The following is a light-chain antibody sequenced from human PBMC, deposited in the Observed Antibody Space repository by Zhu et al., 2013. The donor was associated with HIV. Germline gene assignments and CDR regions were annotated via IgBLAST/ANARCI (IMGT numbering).Light chain of an antibody. J-gene: IGLJ3*02. V-gene: IGLV1-44*01. CDR2: TNN. CDR1: SSNIGSYP. Sequence: QSVLTQPPSASGTPGQRVTISCSGSSSNIGSYPVNWYQQLPGTAPKLLIYTNNQRPSGVPDRFSVSKSGTSASLAISGLQSEDEADYYCHSYDSSLNGWVFGGGTKLTVL. CDR3: HSYDSSLNGWV.